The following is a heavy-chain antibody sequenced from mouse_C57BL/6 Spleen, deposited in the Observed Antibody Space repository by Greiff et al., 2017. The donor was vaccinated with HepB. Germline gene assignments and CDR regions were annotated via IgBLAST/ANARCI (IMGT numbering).Heavy chain of an antibody. CDR3: AVGYGSSSWYFDV. CDR2: ISSGSSTI. V-gene: IGHV5-17*01. D-gene: IGHD1-1*01. CDR1: GFTFSDYG. Sequence: EVKVVESGGGLVKPGGSLKLSCAASGFTFSDYGMHWVRQAPEKGLEWVAYISSGSSTIYYADTVKGRFTISRDNAKNTLFLQMTSLRSEDTAMYYCAVGYGSSSWYFDVWGTGTTVTVSS. J-gene: IGHJ1*03.